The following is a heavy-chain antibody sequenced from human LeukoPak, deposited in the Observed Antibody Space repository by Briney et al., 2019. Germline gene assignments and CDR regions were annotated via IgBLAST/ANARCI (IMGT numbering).Heavy chain of an antibody. CDR2: VKSDGSST. J-gene: IGHJ3*01. Sequence: PGGSLSLSCAASGFTFSSYWMHWVRQAPGKGLVWVSRVKSDGSSTNYADSVKGRFTISRDNAKNTLHLQMNSLRAEDTAVYYCARGGSPPEALGDTFDVWGQGTLVTVSS. CDR3: ARGGSPPEALGDTFDV. CDR1: GFTFSSYW. V-gene: IGHV3-74*01. D-gene: IGHD1-26*01.